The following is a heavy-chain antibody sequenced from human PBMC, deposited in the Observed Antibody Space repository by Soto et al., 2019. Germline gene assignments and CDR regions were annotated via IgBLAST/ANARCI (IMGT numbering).Heavy chain of an antibody. Sequence: GGSLSLSCAASGLTVSSNYMSWVRQAPGKGLEWVSVIYSGGSTYYADSVKGRFTISRDNSKNTLYLQMNSLRAEDTAVYYCARDRVVVVPAAKRDYYYGMDVWGQGTTVTVSS. CDR1: GLTVSSNY. CDR3: ARDRVVVVPAAKRDYYYGMDV. CDR2: IYSGGST. J-gene: IGHJ6*02. D-gene: IGHD2-2*01. V-gene: IGHV3-53*01.